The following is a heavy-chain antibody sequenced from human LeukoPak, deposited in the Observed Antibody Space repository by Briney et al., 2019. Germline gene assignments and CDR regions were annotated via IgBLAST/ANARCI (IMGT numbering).Heavy chain of an antibody. CDR1: GYSFAIYW. CDR3: VRISSDYYQIDY. CDR2: IYPSDSDT. Sequence: GESLKISCKTSGYSFAIYWIGWVRQMPGKGLEWMGIIYPSDSDTRYSPSFQGQVTISADKSISTAYLQWNSLKASDTAMYYCVRISSDYYQIDYWGQGTLVTVSS. D-gene: IGHD3-22*01. J-gene: IGHJ4*02. V-gene: IGHV5-51*01.